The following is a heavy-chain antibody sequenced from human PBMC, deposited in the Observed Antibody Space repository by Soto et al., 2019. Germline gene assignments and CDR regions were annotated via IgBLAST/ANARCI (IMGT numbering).Heavy chain of an antibody. J-gene: IGHJ5*02. V-gene: IGHV1-3*01. CDR3: ARGQYYFCSPNWFDL. CDR2: INAGNGNT. Sequence: ASVKVSCKASGDTFSSYAMHWVRQAPGQRLEWMGGINAGNGNTKYAQKFQGRVTITRDTSASTAYMELSSLRSEDTAVYYCARGQYYFCSPNWFDLWGQGTLVTVSS. D-gene: IGHD3-3*01. CDR1: GDTFSSYA.